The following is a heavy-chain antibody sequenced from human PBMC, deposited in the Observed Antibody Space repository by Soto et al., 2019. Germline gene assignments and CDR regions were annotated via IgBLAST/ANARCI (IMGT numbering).Heavy chain of an antibody. CDR1: GFKFSNYA. Sequence: PGVSLRLSCAASGFKFSNYAMSWVRQAPGKGLEWVSLISATGGGTYYADSVKGRFTISRDNSHNTLYLHVHSLTAEDTAVYYCAKDRRAGGNSAFYFDFWGQGAQVTGSS. V-gene: IGHV3-23*01. J-gene: IGHJ4*02. CDR2: ISATGGGT. D-gene: IGHD3-16*01. CDR3: AKDRRAGGNSAFYFDF.